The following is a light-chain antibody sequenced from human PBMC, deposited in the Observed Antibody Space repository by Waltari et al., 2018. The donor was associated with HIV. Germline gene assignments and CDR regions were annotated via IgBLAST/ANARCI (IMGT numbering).Light chain of an antibody. CDR1: SSDVGGYNY. CDR3: TSYISSNTYPVI. V-gene: IGLV2-14*01. Sequence: QSALTQPASVSGFPGQSITISCPGTSSDVGGYNYVSWYQQYPGKAPKLIIYEVSNRPSGVSDRFSGSKSGNTASLTISGLQAEDEADYYCTSYISSNTYPVILGGGTKLTVL. J-gene: IGLJ2*01. CDR2: EVS.